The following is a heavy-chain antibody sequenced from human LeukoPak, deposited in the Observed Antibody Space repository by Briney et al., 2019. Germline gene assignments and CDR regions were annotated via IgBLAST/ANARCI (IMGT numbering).Heavy chain of an antibody. D-gene: IGHD2-2*01. CDR1: GGSISSSSYY. Sequence: PSETLSLTCTVSGGSISSSSYYWGWIRQPPGKGLEWIGGIYYSGSTYYNPSLKSRVTISVDKSKNQFSLKLSSVTAADTAVYYCAREVFSTTRYAFDIWGQGTMVTVSS. V-gene: IGHV4-39*07. J-gene: IGHJ3*02. CDR3: AREVFSTTRYAFDI. CDR2: IYYSGST.